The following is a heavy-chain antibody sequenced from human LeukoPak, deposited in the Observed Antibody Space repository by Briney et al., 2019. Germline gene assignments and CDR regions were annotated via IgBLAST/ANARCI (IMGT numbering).Heavy chain of an antibody. J-gene: IGHJ5*02. D-gene: IGHD3-10*01. V-gene: IGHV4-59*12. Sequence: SETLSLTCTVSGGSISNYYWSWIRQPPGKGLEWIGYIYYSGSTNYNPSLKSRVTISVDTSKNQFSLKLSSVTAADTAVYYYARWRYYGSGSYYAANWFDPWGQGTLVTVSS. CDR1: GGSISNYY. CDR2: IYYSGST. CDR3: ARWRYYGSGSYYAANWFDP.